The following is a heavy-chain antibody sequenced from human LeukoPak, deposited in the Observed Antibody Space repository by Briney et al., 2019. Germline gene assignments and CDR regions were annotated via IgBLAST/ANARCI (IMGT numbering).Heavy chain of an antibody. Sequence: GGSLRLSCAASGFTFSSYWMHWVRQAPGKGLVWVSRINSDGSSTSYADSVKGRFTISRDNAKNTLYLQMNSLRAEDTAVYYCARGQIYDYVWGSYHYGYYFDYWGQGTLVTVPS. D-gene: IGHD3-16*02. CDR3: ARGQIYDYVWGSYHYGYYFDY. CDR1: GFTFSSYW. V-gene: IGHV3-74*01. CDR2: INSDGSST. J-gene: IGHJ4*02.